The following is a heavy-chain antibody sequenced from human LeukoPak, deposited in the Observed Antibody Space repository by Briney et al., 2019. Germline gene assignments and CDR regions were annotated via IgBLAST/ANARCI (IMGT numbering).Heavy chain of an antibody. CDR3: AKARGLIGGAFDI. V-gene: IGHV3-43*01. D-gene: IGHD3-22*01. CDR2: VSRDGDTT. CDR1: GFTFDDYI. Sequence: GGSLRLSCAASGFTFDDYIMHWVRQAPGKGLEWVSLVSRDGDTTYYADSVKGRFTISRDNSKNSLYLQMNSLRTEDTALYYCAKARGLIGGAFDIWGQGTMVTVSS. J-gene: IGHJ3*02.